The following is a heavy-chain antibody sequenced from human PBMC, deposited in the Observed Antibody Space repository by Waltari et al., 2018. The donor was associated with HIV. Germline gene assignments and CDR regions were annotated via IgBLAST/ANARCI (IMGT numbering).Heavy chain of an antibody. CDR1: GYTFCAYT. Sequence: VQLVQSGAEMRKPGASVKVSCRYSGYTFCAYTISWVRQAPGQGLEWMGWISGYNGNTNYAQKFQGRVNMTTDTSTSTAHMELRSLRSDDTAMYYCARGVSIVRGVMIRGHMDVWGQGTTVTVSS. V-gene: IGHV1-18*01. J-gene: IGHJ6*02. CDR2: ISGYNGNT. CDR3: ARGVSIVRGVMIRGHMDV. D-gene: IGHD3-10*01.